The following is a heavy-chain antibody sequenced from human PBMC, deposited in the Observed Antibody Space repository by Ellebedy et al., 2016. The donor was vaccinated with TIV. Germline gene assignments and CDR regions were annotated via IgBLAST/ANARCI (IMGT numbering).Heavy chain of an antibody. CDR2: IYPGAGST. J-gene: IGHJ3*02. CDR3: ARGVTESGNDAFDI. Sequence: AASVKVSCKASGYTFTTYYIHWVRQAPGQGLEWMGVIYPGAGSTDYAQRFQGRVTLTRDTSTSTVYMDLSSLRCEDTAVYYCARGVTESGNDAFDIWGQGTVVTVSS. D-gene: IGHD4-23*01. V-gene: IGHV1-46*01. CDR1: GYTFTTYY.